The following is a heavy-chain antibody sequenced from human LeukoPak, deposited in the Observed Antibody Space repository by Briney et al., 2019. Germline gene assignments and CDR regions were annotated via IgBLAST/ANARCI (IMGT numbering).Heavy chain of an antibody. CDR3: AKRGSFWDLDY. J-gene: IGHJ4*02. CDR2: IRYDGNNE. CDR1: GFTFSTYG. D-gene: IGHD6-13*01. V-gene: IGHV3-33*06. Sequence: PGRSLRLSCAASGFTFSTYGMHWVRQAPDKGLEWVAVIRYDGNNEFYADSVKGRFTISRDNSKSTLYLQMNSLRVEDTAVYYCAKRGSFWDLDYWGQGTLVTVSS.